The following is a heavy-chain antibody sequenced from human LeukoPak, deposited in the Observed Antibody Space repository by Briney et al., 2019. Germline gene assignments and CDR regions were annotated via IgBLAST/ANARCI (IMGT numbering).Heavy chain of an antibody. D-gene: IGHD3-3*02. V-gene: IGHV3-30*14. Sequence: GGSLRLSCTASGFIFSTYVIHWVRQAPGKGLEWVAVMSADGNIKIYTDSVKGRFTISRENAKNSLYLQMNSLRAGDTAVYYCARGGGQHYFDPWGQGTLVTVSS. J-gene: IGHJ5*02. CDR2: MSADGNIK. CDR1: GFIFSTYV. CDR3: ARGGGQHYFDP.